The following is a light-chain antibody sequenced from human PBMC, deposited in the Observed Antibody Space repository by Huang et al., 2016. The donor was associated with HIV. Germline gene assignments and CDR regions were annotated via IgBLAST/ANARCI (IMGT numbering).Light chain of an antibody. CDR1: QDISTS. CDR2: AAS. J-gene: IGKJ4*01. V-gene: IGKV1-9*01. CDR3: QQLNDYPPT. Sequence: IQLTQSPPSLSASVGERVTITCRASQDISTSLAWYQQKPGQAPNLLIYAASTLQRGVPSRFSGSGSGTDFTLTISSVQPDDFSTYYCQQLNDYPPTFGGGTKVEVK.